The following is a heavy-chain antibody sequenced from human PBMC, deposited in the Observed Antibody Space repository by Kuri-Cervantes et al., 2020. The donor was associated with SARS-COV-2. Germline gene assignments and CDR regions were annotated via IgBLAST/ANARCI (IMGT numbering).Heavy chain of an antibody. CDR2: INPNTGCT. V-gene: IGHV1-2*02. CDR1: GYTFTGYY. CDR3: ARVSRITIFGVAHDAFDI. Sequence: ASVKVSCKASGYTFTGYYMNWGRQAPGQGLEWMGWINPNTGCTNYAQKVQGRVTISRDNAKNSLYLQMNSVRAEDTAVYYSARVSRITIFGVAHDAFDIWGQGTMVTVSS. D-gene: IGHD3-3*01. J-gene: IGHJ3*02.